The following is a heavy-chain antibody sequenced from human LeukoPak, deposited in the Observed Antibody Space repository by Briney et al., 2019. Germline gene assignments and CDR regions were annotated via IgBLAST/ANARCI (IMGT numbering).Heavy chain of an antibody. CDR3: AADDMVAFK. CDR2: IVVGSGNT. Sequence: SVKVSCKASGFTFSNSAMQWVRQARGQRLEWIGWIVVGSGNTNCAQKFQKRVTITRDMSTSTAYMELSSLRSEGTAIYYCAADDMVAFKWGQGTLVTVSS. J-gene: IGHJ4*02. CDR1: GFTFSNSA. D-gene: IGHD5-12*01. V-gene: IGHV1-58*02.